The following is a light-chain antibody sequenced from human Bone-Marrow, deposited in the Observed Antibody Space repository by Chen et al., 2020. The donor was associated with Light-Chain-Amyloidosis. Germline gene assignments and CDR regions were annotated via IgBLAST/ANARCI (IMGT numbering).Light chain of an antibody. CDR2: DVS. V-gene: IGLV2-14*03. CDR3: ISYTSSRTLV. J-gene: IGLJ2*01. Sequence: QSVLSQPAPACGSAGQSITISCAGTSSDVGGYNHVSWYQPHPGNAPKLMIYDVSNRPSVVSTRFSGSKSGNTASLTISWLQAEYEADYYCISYTSSRTLVFGGGTKLTVL. CDR1: SSDVGGYNH.